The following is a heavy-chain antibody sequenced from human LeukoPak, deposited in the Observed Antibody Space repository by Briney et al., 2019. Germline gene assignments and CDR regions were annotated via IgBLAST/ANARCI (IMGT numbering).Heavy chain of an antibody. V-gene: IGHV4-59*08. CDR1: GGSISSYY. CDR2: IYYSGST. D-gene: IGHD6-6*01. J-gene: IGHJ3*02. Sequence: SETLSLTCTISGGSISSYYWSWIRQPPGKGLEWIGYIYYSGSTNYNPSLKSRVTISVDTSKNQFSLKLSSVTAADTAVYYCARQEQLVARAFDIWGQGTMVTVSS. CDR3: ARQEQLVARAFDI.